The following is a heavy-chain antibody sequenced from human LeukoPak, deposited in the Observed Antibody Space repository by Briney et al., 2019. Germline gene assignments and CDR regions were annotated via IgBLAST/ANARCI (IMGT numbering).Heavy chain of an antibody. Sequence: PGGSLRLSCAASGFTFSSYWMSWVRQAPGKGPEWVANIKQDGSEKYYVDSVKGRFTISRDNAKNSLYLQMNSLRAEDTAVYYCARAYYDILTGYSDAFDIWGQGTMVTVSS. V-gene: IGHV3-7*03. CDR3: ARAYYDILTGYSDAFDI. D-gene: IGHD3-9*01. J-gene: IGHJ3*02. CDR1: GFTFSSYW. CDR2: IKQDGSEK.